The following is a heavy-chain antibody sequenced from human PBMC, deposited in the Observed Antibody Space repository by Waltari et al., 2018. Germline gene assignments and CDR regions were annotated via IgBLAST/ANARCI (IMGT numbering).Heavy chain of an antibody. Sequence: EVQLVESGGGLVQPGGSLRLSCAASGFTFSSYGMNWVRQAPGKRMGMISYMSGSGSISYDTDSVKGRFTISRDDAENSQYLKMNSLRAEDTALYYCARRFDSWGQGTRVTVTS. CDR3: ARRFDS. CDR2: MSGSGSIS. J-gene: IGHJ4*02. CDR1: GFTFSSYG. V-gene: IGHV3-48*03.